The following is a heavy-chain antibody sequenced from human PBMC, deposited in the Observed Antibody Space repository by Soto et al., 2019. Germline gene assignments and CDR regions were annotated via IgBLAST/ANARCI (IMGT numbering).Heavy chain of an antibody. CDR2: IQSGGTT. Sequence: EVQLVESGGGLVQPGGSLRLSCAASGFTVSSKYMTWVRQAPGKGLEWVSLIQSGGTTYYANSVTGRFTISRDTSENTLHLQIDSLRVEDTAVYYCAWDDVLCDGGRCYWIPLDVWSKGTTVTVSS. CDR1: GFTVSSKY. J-gene: IGHJ6*04. V-gene: IGHV3-66*01. D-gene: IGHD2-15*01. CDR3: AWDDVLCDGGRCYWIPLDV.